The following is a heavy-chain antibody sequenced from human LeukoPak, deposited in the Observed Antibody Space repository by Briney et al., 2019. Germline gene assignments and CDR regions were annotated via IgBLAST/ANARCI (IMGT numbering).Heavy chain of an antibody. CDR2: ISDDGRSN. D-gene: IGHD1-26*01. CDR3: AKDASDLGDWFDP. CDR1: GFAFSKYA. Sequence: GGSLRLSCAASGFAFSKYAMHWVRQAPGKGLEWVTIISDDGRSNYADSVEGRFTNSRDNSKNTLYLQMNSLRAEDTAVYYCAKDASDLGDWFDPWGQGTLVTVSS. V-gene: IGHV3-30*04. J-gene: IGHJ5*02.